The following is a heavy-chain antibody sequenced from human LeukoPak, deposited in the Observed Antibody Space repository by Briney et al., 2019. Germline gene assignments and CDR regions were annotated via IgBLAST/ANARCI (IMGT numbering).Heavy chain of an antibody. V-gene: IGHV3-23*01. CDR1: GFTFSTYG. D-gene: IGHD3-10*01. J-gene: IGHJ4*02. CDR2: VSSTGSGT. Sequence: TGGSLRLSCVASGFTFSTYGMSWVRQAPGKGLEWVAAVSSTGSGTYYPDSLKGRFIISRDNSQNTVFLQMNSLRPEDTAFYFCAKDGPLLWFGPTDDWGQGILVTVSS. CDR3: AKDGPLLWFGPTDD.